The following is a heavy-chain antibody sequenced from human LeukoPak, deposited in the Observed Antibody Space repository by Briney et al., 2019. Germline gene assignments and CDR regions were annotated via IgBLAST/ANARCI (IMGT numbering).Heavy chain of an antibody. D-gene: IGHD6-19*01. CDR1: GFTVSSNY. J-gene: IGHJ4*02. CDR2: IYSGGST. V-gene: IGHV3-53*05. CDR3: ARDTAVAGTDY. Sequence: GGSLRLSCAASGFTVSSNYMSWVRQAPGKGLEWVSVIYSGGSTYYADSVKGRFTISRDNSKNTLYLQMNSLRAEDTAVYYCARDTAVAGTDYWGQGTLVTVSS.